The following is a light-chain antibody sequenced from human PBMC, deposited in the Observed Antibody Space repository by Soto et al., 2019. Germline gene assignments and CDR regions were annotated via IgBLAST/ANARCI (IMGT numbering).Light chain of an antibody. CDR2: GAS. V-gene: IGKV3-15*01. CDR3: QQYNNWVFT. J-gene: IGKJ3*01. Sequence: EIVMTQSPATLSVSLGERATLSCRASQSVSSNLAWYQQKPGQAPRLLIYGASTRATGIPARFSGSGSGTEFTLTISSLQSEDFAVYYCQQYNNWVFTFGPGTKVDIK. CDR1: QSVSSN.